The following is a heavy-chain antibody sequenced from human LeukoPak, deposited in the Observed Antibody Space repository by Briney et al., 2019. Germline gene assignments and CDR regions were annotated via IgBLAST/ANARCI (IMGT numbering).Heavy chain of an antibody. Sequence: PGGSLRLSCAASGFTFSSYGMHWVRQAPGKGLEWVSYISSSGSTIYYADSVKGRFTISRDNAKNSLYLQTNSLRAEDTAVYYCARDPDYGDYDFDYWGQGTLVTVSS. CDR3: ARDPDYGDYDFDY. CDR1: GFTFSSYG. CDR2: ISSSGSTI. V-gene: IGHV3-48*04. J-gene: IGHJ4*02. D-gene: IGHD4-17*01.